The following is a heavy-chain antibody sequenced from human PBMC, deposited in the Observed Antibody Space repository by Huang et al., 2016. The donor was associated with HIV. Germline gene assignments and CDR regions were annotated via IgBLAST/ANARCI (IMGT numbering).Heavy chain of an antibody. CDR1: GFAFSAYA. CDR3: ARGYIMTGHFDY. V-gene: IGHV3-30*04. D-gene: IGHD3-9*01. CDR2: ISFDGTNK. J-gene: IGHJ4*02. Sequence: QVHLVESGGGVVQPGGSLRLSCAVSGFAFSAYAIHWVRLAAGKGLEVVAVISFDGTNKYYADAVRGRFTISRDNSKNTLNLQMNSLRPDDTAIYFCARGYIMTGHFDYWGQGTLVTVSS.